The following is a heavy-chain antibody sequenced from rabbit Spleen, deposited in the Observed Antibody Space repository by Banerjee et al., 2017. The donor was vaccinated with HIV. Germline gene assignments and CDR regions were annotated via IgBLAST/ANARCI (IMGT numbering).Heavy chain of an antibody. Sequence: QSLEESGGDLVKPEGSLTLTCTASGFSFTDKDVMCWVRQAPGKGLEWIGCINTITGKTVYATWAKGRFTISRASSTTVFLQMTSLTAADTATYFCVREVAAKFNLWGPGTLVTVS. CDR3: VREVAAKFNL. CDR1: GFSFTDKDV. D-gene: IGHD4-1*01. J-gene: IGHJ4*01. CDR2: INTITGKT. V-gene: IGHV1S40*01.